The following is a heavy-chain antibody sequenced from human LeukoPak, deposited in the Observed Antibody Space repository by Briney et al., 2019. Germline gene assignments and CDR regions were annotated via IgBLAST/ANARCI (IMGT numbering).Heavy chain of an antibody. J-gene: IGHJ4*02. V-gene: IGHV3-7*01. D-gene: IGHD1-26*01. CDR1: GFTFSRYW. CDR2: IKQDGREK. CDR3: AQDGRRGDY. Sequence: GGSLRLSCAASGFTFSRYWMSWVRQAPGKGLEWVANIKQDGREKYYVDSVKGRFTISRDNAKNSLYLQMNSLRAEDTAVYYCAQDGRRGDYWGQGTLVTVSS.